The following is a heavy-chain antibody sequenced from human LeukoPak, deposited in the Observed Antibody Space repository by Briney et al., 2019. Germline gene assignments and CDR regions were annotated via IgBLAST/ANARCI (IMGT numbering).Heavy chain of an antibody. CDR3: ARGVTFGGVIVTVRGFDP. CDR2: IYYSGST. V-gene: IGHV4-34*01. Sequence: GSLRLSCAASGFTVSSNYMSWVRQAPGKGLEWIGSIYYSGSTNYNPSLKSRVTISVDTSKNQFSLKLSSVTAADTAVYYCARGVTFGGVIVTVRGFDPWGQGTLVTVSS. D-gene: IGHD3-16*02. J-gene: IGHJ5*02. CDR1: GFTVSSNY.